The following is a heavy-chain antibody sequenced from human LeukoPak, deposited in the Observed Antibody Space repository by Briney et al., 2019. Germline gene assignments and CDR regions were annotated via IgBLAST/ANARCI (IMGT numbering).Heavy chain of an antibody. CDR2: ISGSGGST. CDR1: GFTFSSYA. J-gene: IGHJ3*02. CDR3: AKDFVDDYGDYGAFDI. V-gene: IGHV3-23*01. D-gene: IGHD4-17*01. Sequence: GGSLRLSCAASGFTFSSYAMSWVRQAPGKGLGWVSAISGSGGSTYYADSVKGRFTISRDNSKNTLYLQMNSLRAEDTAVYYCAKDFVDDYGDYGAFDIWGQGTMVTVSS.